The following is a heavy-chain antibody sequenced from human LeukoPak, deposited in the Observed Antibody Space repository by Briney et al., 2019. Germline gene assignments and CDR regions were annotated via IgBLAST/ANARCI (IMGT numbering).Heavy chain of an antibody. Sequence: ASVKVSCKASGYTFTGYGISWVRQAPGQGLEWMGWISAYNGNTNYAQKLQGRVIMTTDTSTSTAYMELRSLRSDDTAVYYCARGYYDSSGYDDAFDIWGQGTMVTVSS. D-gene: IGHD3-22*01. J-gene: IGHJ3*02. CDR1: GYTFTGYG. V-gene: IGHV1-18*01. CDR2: ISAYNGNT. CDR3: ARGYYDSSGYDDAFDI.